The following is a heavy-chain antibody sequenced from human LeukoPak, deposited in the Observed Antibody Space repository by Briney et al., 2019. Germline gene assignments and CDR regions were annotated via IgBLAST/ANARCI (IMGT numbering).Heavy chain of an antibody. CDR1: GGSLSSYY. CDR2: INYSGST. V-gene: IGHV4-59*01. D-gene: IGHD2-2*01. Sequence: SETLSLTCTVSGGSLSSYYWSWIRQPPGKGLEWIGYINYSGSTKHNPSLKSRVTISVDTSKNQFSLKLSSVTAADTAVYFCARAPAGDYFDYWGQGTLVTVSS. CDR3: ARAPAGDYFDY. J-gene: IGHJ4*02.